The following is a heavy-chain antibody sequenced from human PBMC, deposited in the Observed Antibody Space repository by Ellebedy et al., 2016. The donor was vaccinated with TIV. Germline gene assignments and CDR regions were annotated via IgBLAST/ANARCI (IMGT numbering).Heavy chain of an antibody. CDR3: ATRRACSSGVCYGLDY. J-gene: IGHJ4*02. CDR1: GFNSGSYG. CDR2: FSGRATIT. Sequence: GGSLRLSXAVSGFNSGSYGMSWVRQAPGKGLEWVSSFSGRATITYVDSVKGRFTISRDYSKNTLYLQMNTLRAEDTAVYYCATRRACSSGVCYGLDYWGQGTLVTVSS. V-gene: IGHV3-23*01. D-gene: IGHD2-8*01.